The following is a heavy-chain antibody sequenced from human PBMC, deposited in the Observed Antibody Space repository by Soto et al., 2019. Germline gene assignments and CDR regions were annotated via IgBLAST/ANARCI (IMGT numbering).Heavy chain of an antibody. J-gene: IGHJ5*02. CDR1: GYTFTSYG. D-gene: IGHD3-3*02. CDR3: AFSIPENWFDP. CDR2: ISAYNGNT. V-gene: IGHV1-18*01. Sequence: VASVKVSCKASGYTFTSYGISWVRQAPGQGLEWMGWISAYNGNTNYAQKLQGRVTMTTDTSTSTAYMELRSPGSDDTAVYYCAFSIPENWFDPWGQGTLVTVSS.